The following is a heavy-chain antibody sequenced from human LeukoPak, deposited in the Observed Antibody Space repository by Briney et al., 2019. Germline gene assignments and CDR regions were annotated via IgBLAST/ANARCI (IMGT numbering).Heavy chain of an antibody. Sequence: GRSLRLSCAASGFPFSSYGMHWVRQAPGKGLEWVAVTSSDGRNIHYADSVKGRFTISRDNSRSTLYLQMNSLRPEDTAIYYCAREGYYGSGSPPSLYFDYWGQGTLVTVSS. CDR3: AREGYYGSGSPPSLYFDY. CDR1: GFPFSSYG. CDR2: TSSDGRNI. J-gene: IGHJ4*02. D-gene: IGHD3-10*01. V-gene: IGHV3-30*03.